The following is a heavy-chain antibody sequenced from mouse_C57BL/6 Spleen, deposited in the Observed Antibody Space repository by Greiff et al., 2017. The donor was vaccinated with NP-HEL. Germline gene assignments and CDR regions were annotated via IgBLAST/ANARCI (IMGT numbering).Heavy chain of an antibody. CDR2: ISTYYGDA. V-gene: IGHV1-67*01. CDR3: ASTFLPGEYFDY. Sequence: QVQLKESGPELVRPGVSVKISCKGSGYTFTDYAMHWVKQSHAKSLEWIGVISTYYGDASYNQKFKDKATMTVDKSSSTAYMELARLTSEDSAVYYCASTFLPGEYFDYWGQGTTLTVSS. J-gene: IGHJ2*01. D-gene: IGHD2-10*01. CDR1: GYTFTDYA.